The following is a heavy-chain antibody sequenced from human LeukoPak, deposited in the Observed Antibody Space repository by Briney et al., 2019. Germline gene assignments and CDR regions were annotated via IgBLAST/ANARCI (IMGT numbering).Heavy chain of an antibody. CDR2: IIPILGIA. V-gene: IGHV1-69*04. D-gene: IGHD1-26*01. J-gene: IGHJ4*02. CDR3: ARETVGADGYFDY. CDR1: GGTFSSYA. Sequence: SVKVSCKASGGTFSSYAISWVRQAPGQGPEWMGRIIPILGIANYAQKFQGRVTVTADDSTSTAYMALSSLRSEDTAVYFCARETVGADGYFDYWGQGTLVTVSS.